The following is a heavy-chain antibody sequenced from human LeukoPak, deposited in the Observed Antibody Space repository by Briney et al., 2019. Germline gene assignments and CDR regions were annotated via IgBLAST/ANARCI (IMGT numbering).Heavy chain of an antibody. V-gene: IGHV3-7*01. CDR3: ARALEVRSY. J-gene: IGHJ4*02. CDR2: IKQDGSEE. CDR1: GFTFSYYW. Sequence: GGSLRLSCAASGFTFSYYWMSWVRQAPGKGLEWVANIKQDGSEEMYVGSVKGRFTISRDNAKKSVYLEMNSLRAEDTAVYYCARALEVRSYWGQGTLVTVSS. D-gene: IGHD3-10*01.